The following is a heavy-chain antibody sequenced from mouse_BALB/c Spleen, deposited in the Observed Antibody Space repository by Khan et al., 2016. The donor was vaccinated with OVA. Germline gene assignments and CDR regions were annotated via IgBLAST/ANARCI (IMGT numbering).Heavy chain of an antibody. J-gene: IGHJ4*01. CDR2: IGPGSSNA. CDR1: GYTFTTYW. D-gene: IGHD1-1*01. V-gene: IGHV1S41*01. CDR3: ARENYYGRSCYAMDY. Sequence: DLVKPGASVKLSCKASGYTFTTYWINWIKQSPGQGLEWIGRIGPGSSNAYYNDMFKGMSTLTVDTSSNTAYLHLSSLSSDDPAVFFCARENYYGRSCYAMDYWGQGTTGTVAA.